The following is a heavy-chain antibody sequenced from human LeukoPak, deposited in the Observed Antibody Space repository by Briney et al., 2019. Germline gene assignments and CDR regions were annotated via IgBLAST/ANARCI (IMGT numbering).Heavy chain of an antibody. V-gene: IGHV3-23*01. CDR2: IKESGDIT. CDR3: AKYCSGATCSGY. CDR1: GFTFSSYS. Sequence: GASLRLSCAASGFTFSSYSMCWVRQAPGKGPEWVSGIKESGDITYYADSVKGRFTISRDNSKNTLYLQMNSLRAEDTAKYYCAKYCSGATCSGYWGQGTLGTVS. D-gene: IGHD2-15*01. J-gene: IGHJ4*02.